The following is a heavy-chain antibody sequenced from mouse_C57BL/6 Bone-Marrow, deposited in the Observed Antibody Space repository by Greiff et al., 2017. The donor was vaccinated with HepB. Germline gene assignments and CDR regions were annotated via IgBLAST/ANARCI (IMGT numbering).Heavy chain of an antibody. J-gene: IGHJ2*01. Sequence: EVTFVESGGGLVKPGGFLKLFCAASGFPFSSHAMSWVRPNTEKRLEWVATISDGGSYTYYPDNVKGRITISRDNAKNDLYLQMSHLKSEDTAMDYCAREDCYSNSGYYFDYWGQGTTLTVSS. CDR1: GFPFSSHA. CDR3: AREDCYSNSGYYFDY. D-gene: IGHD2-5*01. CDR2: ISDGGSYT. V-gene: IGHV5-4*03.